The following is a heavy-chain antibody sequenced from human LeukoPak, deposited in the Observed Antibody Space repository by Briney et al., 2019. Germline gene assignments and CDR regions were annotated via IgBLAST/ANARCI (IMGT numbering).Heavy chain of an antibody. Sequence: PGGSLRLSCVASGFTFSTYAMHWVRQAPGKGLEWVTVIAYDGTIRYYADSVKGRFTISRDDSQNTLYLQMNSLRAEDTAVYYCARDLIVGAPDHFDFWGQGTLVTVSS. J-gene: IGHJ4*02. CDR3: ARDLIVGAPDHFDF. CDR2: IAYDGTIR. CDR1: GFTFSTYA. V-gene: IGHV3-30*04. D-gene: IGHD1-26*01.